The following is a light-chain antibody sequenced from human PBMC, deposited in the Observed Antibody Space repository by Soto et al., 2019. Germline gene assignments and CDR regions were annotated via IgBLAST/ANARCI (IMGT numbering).Light chain of an antibody. Sequence: QSALTQPPSASETPGQRVTISCSGGASNIGSKTVNWYQQLPGTAPKLLIYSNTQRPSGVPDRFSGSKSGTSASLAISRLQSEDEADYYCASWDDSLNGPVFGGGTKLTVL. CDR3: ASWDDSLNGPV. V-gene: IGLV1-44*01. CDR1: ASNIGSKT. J-gene: IGLJ3*02. CDR2: SNT.